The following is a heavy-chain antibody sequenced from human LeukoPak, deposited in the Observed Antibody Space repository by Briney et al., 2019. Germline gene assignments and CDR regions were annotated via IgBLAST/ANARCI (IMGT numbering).Heavy chain of an antibody. J-gene: IGHJ5*02. CDR2: INPSGGTT. CDR1: GYTFTGYY. Sequence: ASVRVSCKASGYTFTGYYMHWVRQAPGQGLEWMGLINPSGGTTRYAQKFQGRVTMTRDLSTSTDYMELSSLRSDDTAVYFCARDNSVGDYAWWFDPWGQGTLVTVSS. CDR3: ARDNSVGDYAWWFDP. D-gene: IGHD1-26*01. V-gene: IGHV1-46*01.